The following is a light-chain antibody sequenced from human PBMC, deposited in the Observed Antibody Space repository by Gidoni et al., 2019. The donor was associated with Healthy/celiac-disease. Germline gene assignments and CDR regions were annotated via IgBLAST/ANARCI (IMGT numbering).Light chain of an antibody. Sequence: DIQMTQSPSTLSASVGDRVTITCRASQSISSWLAWSPQKQWKAPKLLIYQASSLESGVPSRFSGSGSGTEFTLTISSLQPYDFATYYCQQYDSYSRTFXXXTKVESK. J-gene: IGKJ1*01. CDR3: QQYDSYSRT. CDR2: QAS. CDR1: QSISSW. V-gene: IGKV1-5*03.